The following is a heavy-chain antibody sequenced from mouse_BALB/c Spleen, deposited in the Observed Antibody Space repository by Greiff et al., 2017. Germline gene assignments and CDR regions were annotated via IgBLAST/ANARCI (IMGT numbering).Heavy chain of an antibody. D-gene: IGHD1-1*01. Sequence: VQLQQSGAELVRPGALVKLSCKASGFNIKDYYMHWVKQRPEQGLEWIGWIDPENGNTIYDPKFQGKASITAYTSSNTAYLQLSSLTSEDTAVYYCARIVATRYYFDYWGQGTTLTVSS. J-gene: IGHJ2*01. V-gene: IGHV14-1*02. CDR1: GFNIKDYY. CDR2: IDPENGNT. CDR3: ARIVATRYYFDY.